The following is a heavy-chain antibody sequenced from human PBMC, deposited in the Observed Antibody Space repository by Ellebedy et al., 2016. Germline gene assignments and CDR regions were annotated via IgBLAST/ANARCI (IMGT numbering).Heavy chain of an antibody. D-gene: IGHD3-22*01. Sequence: GGSLRLSXAASGFTFSRYAIQWVRQAPGKGLEWVSLISDDGNDKFYTDSVKGRFSISRDNSKNRVYLQMSSLRVEDTAVYSCARVRSPDYSTNYDLDVWGQGTTVTVSS. CDR1: GFTFSRYA. CDR2: ISDDGNDK. CDR3: ARVRSPDYSTNYDLDV. J-gene: IGHJ6*02. V-gene: IGHV3-30*03.